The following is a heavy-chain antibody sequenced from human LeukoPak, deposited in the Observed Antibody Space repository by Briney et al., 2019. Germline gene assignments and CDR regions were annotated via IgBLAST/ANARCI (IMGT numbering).Heavy chain of an antibody. D-gene: IGHD5-24*01. CDR3: ARDGDGYNFNYYYMDV. CDR1: GYTFTSYY. Sequence: ASVKVSCKASGYTFTSYYMHWVRQAPGQGLEWMGIINPSGGSTTYAQKFQGRVTMTRDMSTSTVYMELSSLRSEDTAVHYCARDGDGYNFNYYYMDVWGKGTTVIVSS. V-gene: IGHV1-46*01. J-gene: IGHJ6*03. CDR2: INPSGGST.